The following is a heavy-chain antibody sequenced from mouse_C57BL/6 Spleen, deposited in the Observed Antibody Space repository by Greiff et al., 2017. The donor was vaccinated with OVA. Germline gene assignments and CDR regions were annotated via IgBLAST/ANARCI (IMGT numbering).Heavy chain of an antibody. Sequence: VQLQQPGAELVKPGASVKLSCKASGYTFTSYWMHWVKQRPGQGLEWIGMIHPNSGSTNYNEKFKSKATLTVDKSSSTAYMQRSSLTSEDSAVYYCARGLVYYFDYWGQGTTLTVSS. D-gene: IGHD4-1*01. J-gene: IGHJ2*01. V-gene: IGHV1-64*01. CDR3: ARGLVYYFDY. CDR2: IHPNSGST. CDR1: GYTFTSYW.